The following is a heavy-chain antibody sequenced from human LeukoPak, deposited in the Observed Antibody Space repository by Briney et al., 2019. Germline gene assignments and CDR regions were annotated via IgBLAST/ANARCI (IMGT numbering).Heavy chain of an antibody. J-gene: IGHJ4*02. CDR3: AKDLAYYDFWSGYYLGY. V-gene: IGHV3-23*01. Sequence: GRSLRLSCAASGFTFSSYAMSWVRQAPGKGLEWASAISGSGGSTYYADSVKGRFTISRDNSKNTLYLQMNSLRAKDTAVYYCAKDLAYYDFWSGYYLGYWGQGTLVTVSS. CDR1: GFTFSSYA. D-gene: IGHD3-3*01. CDR2: ISGSGGST.